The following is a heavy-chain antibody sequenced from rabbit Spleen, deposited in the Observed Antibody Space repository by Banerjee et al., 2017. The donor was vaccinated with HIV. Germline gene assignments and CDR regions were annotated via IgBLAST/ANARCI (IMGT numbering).Heavy chain of an antibody. D-gene: IGHD8-1*01. J-gene: IGHJ4*01. CDR2: IYTGNGKT. CDR1: GFSFSSSYD. CDR3: ARDAGSYDYIDVYFDL. Sequence: QEQLVESGGGLVQPEGSLTLTCKASGFSFSSSYDMCWVRQAPGKGLEWIGCIYTGNGKTYYASWAKGRFTISKSSSTTVTLQMTSLTAADTATYFCARDAGSYDYIDVYFDLWGPGTLVTVS. V-gene: IGHV1S45*01.